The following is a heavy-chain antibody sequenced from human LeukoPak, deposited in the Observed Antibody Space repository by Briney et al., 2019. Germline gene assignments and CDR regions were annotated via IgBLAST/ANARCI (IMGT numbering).Heavy chain of an antibody. CDR3: ASALWGSSH. CDR2: IYSGGST. J-gene: IGHJ4*02. V-gene: IGHV3-53*01. D-gene: IGHD3-16*01. Sequence: QTGGSLRLSCAASGFTVSSNYMSWVRQAPGKGLEWVSLIYSGGSTYYADSVKGRFTISRDNSKNTLYLQMNSLRAEDTAVYFCASALWGSSHWGRGTLVTVSS. CDR1: GFTVSSNY.